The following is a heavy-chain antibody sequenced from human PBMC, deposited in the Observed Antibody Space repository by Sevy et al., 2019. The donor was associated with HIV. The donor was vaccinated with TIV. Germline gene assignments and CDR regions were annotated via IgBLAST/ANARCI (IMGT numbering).Heavy chain of an antibody. V-gene: IGHV4-39*01. D-gene: IGHD2-2*02. Sequence: SETLSLTCTVSGGSISSSSYYWGWIHQPPGKGLEWIGSIYYSGSTYYNPSLKSRVIISVDASKNQFSLKLSSVTAADTAVYYCASLRCSSTSCYSGYYGMDVWGQGTTVTVSS. CDR1: GGSISSSSYY. CDR2: IYYSGST. J-gene: IGHJ6*02. CDR3: ASLRCSSTSCYSGYYGMDV.